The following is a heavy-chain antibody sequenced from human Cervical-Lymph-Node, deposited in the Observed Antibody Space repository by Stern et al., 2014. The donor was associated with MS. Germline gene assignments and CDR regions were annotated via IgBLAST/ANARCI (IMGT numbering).Heavy chain of an antibody. D-gene: IGHD6-13*01. CDR1: GIAFSGYA. CDR2: ISYDGTSI. Sequence: DQLVESGGRVVQPGRSLRLSCAASGIAFSGYAMHWVRQAPGKGLEWGAFISYDGTSIYYTDSVRGRFTISRDNSKTTLYLQLSSLRPEDTAVYYCARQDQRLVTFDNWGQGTLVTVSS. CDR3: ARQDQRLVTFDN. J-gene: IGHJ4*02. V-gene: IGHV3-30*04.